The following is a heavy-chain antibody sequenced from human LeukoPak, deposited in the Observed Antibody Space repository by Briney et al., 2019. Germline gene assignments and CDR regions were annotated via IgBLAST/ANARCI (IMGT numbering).Heavy chain of an antibody. CDR3: ARVVGATTLLDY. CDR1: GFTFSSYA. Sequence: GGSLRLSCAASGFTFSSYAMHWVRQAPGKGLEYVSAISSNGGSTYYANSVKGRFTISRDNSKNTLYLQMGSLRAEDMAVYYCARVVGATTLLDYWGQGTLVTVSS. CDR2: ISSNGGST. J-gene: IGHJ4*02. D-gene: IGHD1-26*01. V-gene: IGHV3-64*01.